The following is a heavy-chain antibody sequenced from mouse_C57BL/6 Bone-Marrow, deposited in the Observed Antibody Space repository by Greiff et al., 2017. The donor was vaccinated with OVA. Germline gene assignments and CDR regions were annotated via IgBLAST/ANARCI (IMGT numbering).Heavy chain of an antibody. Sequence: QVQLKQPGAELVRPGSSVKLSCKASGYTFTSYWMDWVKQRPGQGLEWIGNIYPSDSETHYNQKFKDKATLTVDKSSSTAYMQLSSLTSEDSAVYYCAPGGKFDYWGQGTTLTVSS. V-gene: IGHV1-61*01. CDR1: GYTFTSYW. J-gene: IGHJ2*01. CDR2: IYPSDSET. CDR3: APGGKFDY.